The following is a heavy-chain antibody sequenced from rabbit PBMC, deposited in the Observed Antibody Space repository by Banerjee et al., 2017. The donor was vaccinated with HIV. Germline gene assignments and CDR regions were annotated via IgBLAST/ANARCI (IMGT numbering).Heavy chain of an antibody. CDR1: GFSFSSGYW. J-gene: IGHJ3*01. Sequence: QSLEESGGDLVKPGASLTLTCTASGFSFSSGYWICWVRQAPGKGLEWIARIGIGGGNTYYASWAKGRFTISKTSSTTVTLQMTSLTAADTATYFCVRRVGTTNIPALWGQGTLVTVS. D-gene: IGHD4-2*01. CDR2: IGIGGGNT. CDR3: VRRVGTTNIPAL. V-gene: IGHV1S40*01.